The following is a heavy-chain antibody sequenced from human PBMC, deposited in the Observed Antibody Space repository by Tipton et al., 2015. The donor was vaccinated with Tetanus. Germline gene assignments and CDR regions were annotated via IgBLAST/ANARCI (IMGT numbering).Heavy chain of an antibody. CDR2: INHRGGT. CDR1: GGSFSGFY. D-gene: IGHD1-1*01. J-gene: IGHJ5*02. CDR3: ARDRGDTGTVNWFDP. Sequence: TLSLTCAVSGGSFSGFYWSWIRQPPGKGLEWIGEINHRGGTSYNPSLKSRVTISVDTSENQMSLRLTSVTAADTAVYYCARDRGDTGTVNWFDPWGQGTLVTVSS. V-gene: IGHV4-34*01.